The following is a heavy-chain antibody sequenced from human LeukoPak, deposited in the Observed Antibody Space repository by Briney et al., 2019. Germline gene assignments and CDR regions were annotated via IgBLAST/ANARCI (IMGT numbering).Heavy chain of an antibody. V-gene: IGHV3-7*03. CDR1: GFTFRSYW. CDR2: INKDGIEK. J-gene: IGHJ4*02. Sequence: GGSLRLSCAASGFTFRSYWMSWVRQAPGKGLEWVANINKDGIEKYYADSVKGRFTISRDVTISRDNAKNSLYLQMNSLRAEDTAFYYCVKERSRTGYFDYWGQGTLVTVSS. D-gene: IGHD2-2*01. CDR3: VKERSRTGYFDY.